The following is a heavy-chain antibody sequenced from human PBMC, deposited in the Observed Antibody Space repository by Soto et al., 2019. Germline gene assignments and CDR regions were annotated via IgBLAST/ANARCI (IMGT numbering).Heavy chain of an antibody. V-gene: IGHV4-59*01. CDR3: ARVPPMDAFDI. J-gene: IGHJ3*02. CDR2: IYYSGST. CDR1: GGSISSYY. Sequence: SETLSLTCTVSGGSISSYYWSWIRQPPGKGLEWIGYIYYSGSTNYNPSLKSRVTISVDTSKNQFSLKLSSVTVADTAVYYCARVPPMDAFDIWGQGTMVTVSS.